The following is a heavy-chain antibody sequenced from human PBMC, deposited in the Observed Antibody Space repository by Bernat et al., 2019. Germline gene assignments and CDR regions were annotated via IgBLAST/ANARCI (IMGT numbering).Heavy chain of an antibody. Sequence: EVQLVESGGGLVQPGGSLRLSCAASGFTFSSYWMSWVRQAPGKGLEWVANIKQDGSEKYYVDSVKGRFTISRDNAKNSLYLQMNSLRVEDTAVYYCAREIRAISKLLREFDPWGQGTLVTVSS. CDR1: GFTFSSYW. V-gene: IGHV3-7*04. CDR2: IKQDGSEK. J-gene: IGHJ5*02. CDR3: AREIRAISKLLREFDP. D-gene: IGHD2-15*01.